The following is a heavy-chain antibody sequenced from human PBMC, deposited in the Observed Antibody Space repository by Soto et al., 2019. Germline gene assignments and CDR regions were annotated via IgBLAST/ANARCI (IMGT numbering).Heavy chain of an antibody. Sequence: GESLKISCKGSGYSFTSYWIGWVRQMPGKGLEWMGIIYPGDSDTRYSPSFQGQVTISADKSISTAYLQWSSLKASDTAMYYCARRSRGSSWYYYYYYMDVWGKGTTVTVSS. D-gene: IGHD6-13*01. CDR2: IYPGDSDT. CDR1: GYSFTSYW. V-gene: IGHV5-51*01. CDR3: ARRSRGSSWYYYYYYMDV. J-gene: IGHJ6*03.